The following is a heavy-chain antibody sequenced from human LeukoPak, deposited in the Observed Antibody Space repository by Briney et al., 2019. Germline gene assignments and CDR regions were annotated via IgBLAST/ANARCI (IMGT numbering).Heavy chain of an antibody. V-gene: IGHV3-21*01. D-gene: IGHD1-26*01. CDR1: GFTFSSYA. J-gene: IGHJ2*01. CDR3: ARGDSGSYSDWYFDL. Sequence: GGSLRLSCAASGFTFSSYAMSWVRQAPGKGLEWVSSISSSSSYIYYADSVKGRFTISRDNAKNSLYLQMNSLRAEDTAVYYCARGDSGSYSDWYFDLWGRGTLVTVSS. CDR2: ISSSSSYI.